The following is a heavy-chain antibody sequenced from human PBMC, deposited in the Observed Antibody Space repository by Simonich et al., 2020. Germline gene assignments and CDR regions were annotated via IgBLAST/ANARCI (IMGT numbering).Heavy chain of an antibody. V-gene: IGHV4-39*01. J-gene: IGHJ4*02. CDR2: IYYSGST. CDR1: GGSISSSRSY. D-gene: IGHD2-8*01. Sequence: QLQLQESGPGLVKPSETLSLTCTVSGGSISSSRSYWGWIRQPPGKGLEWIGSIYYSGSTDYNPSLKSRVTISVDTSKNQFSLKLSSVTAADTAVDHCARQRVLMVYAIDYWGQGTLVTVSS. CDR3: ARQRVLMVYAIDY.